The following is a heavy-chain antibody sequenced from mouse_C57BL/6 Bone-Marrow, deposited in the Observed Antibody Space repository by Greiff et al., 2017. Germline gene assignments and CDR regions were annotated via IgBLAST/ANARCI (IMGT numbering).Heavy chain of an antibody. Sequence: QVHVKQSGAELVRPGTSVKVSCKASGYAFTNYLIEWVKQRPGQGLEWIGVINPGSGGTNYNEKFKGKATLTADKSSSTAYMQLSSLTSEDSAVYFCARGGASTMVPYYYAMDYWGQGNSVTVSS. CDR1: GYAFTNYL. CDR2: INPGSGGT. D-gene: IGHD2-2*01. V-gene: IGHV1-54*01. CDR3: ARGGASTMVPYYYAMDY. J-gene: IGHJ4*01.